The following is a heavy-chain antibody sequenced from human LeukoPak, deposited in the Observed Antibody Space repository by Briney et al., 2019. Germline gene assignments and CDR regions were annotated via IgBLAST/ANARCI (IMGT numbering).Heavy chain of an antibody. D-gene: IGHD3-3*01. Sequence: PGGSLRLSCAASGFTFSDYYMSWIRQAPGKGLEWVSYISSSGSTIHYADSVKGRFTISRDNAKNSLYLQMNSLRAEDTAVYYCARDSSYDFWSGYQDNWFDPWGQGTLVTVSS. CDR1: GFTFSDYY. CDR3: ARDSSYDFWSGYQDNWFDP. J-gene: IGHJ5*02. CDR2: ISSSGSTI. V-gene: IGHV3-11*01.